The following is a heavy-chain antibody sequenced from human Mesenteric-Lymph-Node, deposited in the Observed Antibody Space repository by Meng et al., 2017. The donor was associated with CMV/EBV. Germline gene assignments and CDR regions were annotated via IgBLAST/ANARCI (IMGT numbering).Heavy chain of an antibody. J-gene: IGHJ4*02. CDR1: GFTFSSYE. Sequence: GESLKISCAASGFTFSSYEMNWVRQAPGKGLEWVSYISSSGSTIYYADSVKGRFTISRDNSKNTLYVQMNSLRADDTAKYYCARVRYSTGWQFDFWGQGTLVTVSS. CDR3: ARVRYSTGWQFDF. V-gene: IGHV3-48*03. CDR2: ISSSGSTI. D-gene: IGHD6-19*01.